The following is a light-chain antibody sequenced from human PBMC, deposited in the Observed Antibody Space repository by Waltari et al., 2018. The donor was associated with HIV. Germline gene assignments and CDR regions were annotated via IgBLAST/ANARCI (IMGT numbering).Light chain of an antibody. J-gene: IGKJ4*01. Sequence: EFVLTQSPGTLSLSPGHRATLSCRASQSVSSSYLAWYQQRPGQAPRLIIYGASSRAAGIPDRFSGSGSGTDFALTISSLEPEDFAVYYCQQRSDWPPLTFGGGTNLEIK. CDR2: GAS. CDR3: QQRSDWPPLT. V-gene: IGKV3D-20*02. CDR1: QSVSSSY.